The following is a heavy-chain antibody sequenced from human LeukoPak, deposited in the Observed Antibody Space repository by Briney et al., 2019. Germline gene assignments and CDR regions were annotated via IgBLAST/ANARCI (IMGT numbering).Heavy chain of an antibody. CDR1: GYKSTSYW. CDR3: ARRLGATQPYFDF. CDR2: IHPGDSET. V-gene: IGHV5-51*01. Sequence: GESLKISCKASGYKSTSYWIGWVRQMPGKGLECMGIIHPGDSETRYSPSFQGQVTISADKSISTAYLQWSGLKASDTAMYYCARRLGATQPYFDFWGQGALVTVSS. J-gene: IGHJ4*02. D-gene: IGHD1-26*01.